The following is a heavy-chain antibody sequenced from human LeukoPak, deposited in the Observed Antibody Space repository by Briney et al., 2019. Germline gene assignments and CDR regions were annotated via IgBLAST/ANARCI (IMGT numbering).Heavy chain of an antibody. Sequence: GGSLRLSCAASGFTFSDYYMSWVRQAPGKGLEWVAVISYDGSNEYYADSVKGRFTISRDNAKNSLYLQMNSLRAEDTAVYYCARHPGRYYYDSSGYYDYWGQGTLVTVSS. V-gene: IGHV3-30-3*01. D-gene: IGHD3-22*01. CDR2: ISYDGSNE. CDR1: GFTFSDYY. J-gene: IGHJ4*02. CDR3: ARHPGRYYYDSSGYYDY.